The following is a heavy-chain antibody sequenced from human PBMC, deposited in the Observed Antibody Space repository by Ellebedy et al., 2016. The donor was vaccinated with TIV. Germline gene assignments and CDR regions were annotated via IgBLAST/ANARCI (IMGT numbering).Heavy chain of an antibody. D-gene: IGHD3/OR15-3a*01. V-gene: IGHV3-23*01. Sequence: PGGSLRLSCTASGFTFSQYYMTWVRQAPGKGLEWVSIISANGGTTYYADSVKGRFTISRDNSKNTLFLQMSSLRAEDTAVYFCARRSTDFAFDSWGQGTLVTVSS. CDR2: ISANGGTT. CDR3: ARRSTDFAFDS. J-gene: IGHJ4*02. CDR1: GFTFSQYY.